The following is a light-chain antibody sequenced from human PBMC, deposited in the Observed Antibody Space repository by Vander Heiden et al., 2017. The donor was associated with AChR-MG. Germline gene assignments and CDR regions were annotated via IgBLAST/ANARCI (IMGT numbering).Light chain of an antibody. J-gene: IGLJ3*02. Sequence: QPVLAQPPPASGTPGQTVTITCSGSASTIGSNAVDWYQQLPGTAPKLLIYSNHKRPSGVPDRFSGSKSGTSASLDISGLRSEDEADYYCATWDDNLNGAGVFGGGTKLTVL. CDR3: ATWDDNLNGAGV. CDR1: ASTIGSNA. CDR2: SNH. V-gene: IGLV1-44*01.